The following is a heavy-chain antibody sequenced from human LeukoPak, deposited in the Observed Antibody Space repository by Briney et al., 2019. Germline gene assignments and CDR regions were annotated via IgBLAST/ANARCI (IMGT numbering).Heavy chain of an antibody. Sequence: PGGSLRLSWAAYGFTFSSYSMNWVRQAPGKGLEWVSYISSSSSTIYYADSVKGQFTISRDNAKNSLYLQMNSLRAEDTAVYYCARGGGKRWLQIDYWGQGTLVTVSS. D-gene: IGHD5-24*01. CDR1: GFTFSSYS. CDR2: ISSSSSTI. CDR3: ARGGGKRWLQIDY. J-gene: IGHJ4*02. V-gene: IGHV3-48*01.